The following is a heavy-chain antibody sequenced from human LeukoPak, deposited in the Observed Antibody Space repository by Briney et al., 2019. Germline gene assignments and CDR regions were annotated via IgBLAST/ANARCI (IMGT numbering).Heavy chain of an antibody. J-gene: IGHJ4*02. CDR2: IYYSGST. D-gene: IGHD3-10*01. CDR3: ASGKYYGSGRLGFDY. V-gene: IGHV4-59*01. CDR1: GGSISSYY. Sequence: SETLSLTCSVSGGSISSYYWSWIRQPPGKGLEWIGYIYYSGSTNYNPSLKSRVTISVDTSKNQLSLKLSSVTAADTAVYYCASGKYYGSGRLGFDYWGQGTLVTVSS.